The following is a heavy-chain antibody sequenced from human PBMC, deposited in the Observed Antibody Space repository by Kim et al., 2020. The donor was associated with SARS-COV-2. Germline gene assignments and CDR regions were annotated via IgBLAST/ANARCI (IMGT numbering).Heavy chain of an antibody. Sequence: GGSLRLSCAASGFTFSSYGMHWVRQAPGKGLEWVAVIWYDGSNKYYADSVKGRFTISRDNSKNTLYLQMNSLRAEDTAVYYCARVQPSSRYSSGWYKYYYGMDVWGQGTTVTGSS. D-gene: IGHD6-19*01. V-gene: IGHV3-33*01. CDR1: GFTFSSYG. CDR2: IWYDGSNK. J-gene: IGHJ6*02. CDR3: ARVQPSSRYSSGWYKYYYGMDV.